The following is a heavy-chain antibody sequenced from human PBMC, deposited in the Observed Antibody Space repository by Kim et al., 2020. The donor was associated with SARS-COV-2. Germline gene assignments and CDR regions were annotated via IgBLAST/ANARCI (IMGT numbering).Heavy chain of an antibody. J-gene: IGHJ6*02. Sequence: GGSLRLSCAASGFTFSSYGMHWVRQAPGKGLEWVAVIWYDGSNKYYADSVKGRFTISRDNSKNTLYLQMNSLRAEDTAVYYCAREAGFGGYYYGMDVWGQGTTVTVSS. D-gene: IGHD3-10*01. CDR2: IWYDGSNK. CDR1: GFTFSSYG. CDR3: AREAGFGGYYYGMDV. V-gene: IGHV3-33*01.